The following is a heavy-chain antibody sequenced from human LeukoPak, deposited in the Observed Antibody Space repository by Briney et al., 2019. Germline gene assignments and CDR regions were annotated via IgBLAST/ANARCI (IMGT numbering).Heavy chain of an antibody. J-gene: IGHJ4*02. CDR2: IRYDGSNK. V-gene: IGHV3-30*02. CDR3: ARAPFGEYYFDY. CDR1: GFTFSSYG. D-gene: IGHD3-10*01. Sequence: PGGSLRLSCAASGFTFSSYGMHWVRQAPGKGLEWVAFIRYDGSNKYYADSVKGRFTISRDNSKNTLYLQMNSLRAEDTAVYYCARAPFGEYYFDYWGQGTLVTVSS.